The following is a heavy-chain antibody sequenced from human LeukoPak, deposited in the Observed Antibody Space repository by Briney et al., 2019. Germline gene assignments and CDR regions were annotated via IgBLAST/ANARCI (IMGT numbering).Heavy chain of an antibody. D-gene: IGHD6-19*01. V-gene: IGHV3-23*01. CDR1: GFTVSSNV. J-gene: IGHJ4*02. CDR3: AKDLAAVAEGFDY. CDR2: ITCSGTST. Sequence: GGALRLSCAASGFTVSSNVMSWVRQAPGKGLEWVSAITCSGTSTYSADSVKGRFTISRENSKNTLYLKMNSLRAEDTAVYYCAKDLAAVAEGFDYWGQGTLVTVS.